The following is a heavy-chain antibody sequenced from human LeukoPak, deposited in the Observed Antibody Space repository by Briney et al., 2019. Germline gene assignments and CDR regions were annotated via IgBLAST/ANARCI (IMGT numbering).Heavy chain of an antibody. V-gene: IGHV4-59*01. CDR3: ARVAGELLYFDY. CDR2: IYYSGST. Sequence: NPSETLSLTCTVSGGSISSYYWSWIRQPPGKGLEWIGYIYYSGSTNYNPSLKSRVTISVDTSKNQFSLKLSSVTAADTAVYYCARVAGELLYFDYWGQGTLVTVSS. J-gene: IGHJ4*02. CDR1: GGSISSYY. D-gene: IGHD1-26*01.